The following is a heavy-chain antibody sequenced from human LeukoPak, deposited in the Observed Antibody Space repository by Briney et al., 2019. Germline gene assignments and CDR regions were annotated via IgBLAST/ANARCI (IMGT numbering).Heavy chain of an antibody. CDR3: AKDRSCINDVCHGDFDY. CDR1: GFTFSDYE. D-gene: IGHD2-8*01. Sequence: GGSLRLSCTVSGFTFSDYEMNWVRQAPGKGLEWVAYISAGSGVTIDFAESLRGRFMISRDNAKNSMSLQMNSLRVEDTAVYYCAKDRSCINDVCHGDFDYWGQGTLVTVSS. J-gene: IGHJ4*02. CDR2: ISAGSGVTI. V-gene: IGHV3-48*03.